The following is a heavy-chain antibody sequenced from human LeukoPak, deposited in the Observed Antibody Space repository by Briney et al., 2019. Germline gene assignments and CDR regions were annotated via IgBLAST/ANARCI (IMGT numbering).Heavy chain of an antibody. CDR3: ARYDSSGYSPDAFDI. Sequence: GSLRLSCEASGFTFSAYAMTWIRQPPGKGLEWIGYIYYSGSTNYNPSLKSRVTISVDTSKNQFSLKLSSVTAADTAVYYCARYDSSGYSPDAFDIWGQGTMVTVSS. J-gene: IGHJ3*02. CDR2: IYYSGST. V-gene: IGHV4-59*08. D-gene: IGHD3-22*01. CDR1: GFTFSAYA.